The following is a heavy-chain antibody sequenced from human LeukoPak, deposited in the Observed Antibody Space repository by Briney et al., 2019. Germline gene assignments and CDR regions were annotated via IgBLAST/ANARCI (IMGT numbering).Heavy chain of an antibody. V-gene: IGHV4-59*04. Sequence: SETLSLTCTVSGASISGYYWSWIRQPPGKGLEWIGFVYYSGSTYYNPSLKSRVTISVDTSKNQFSLKLSSVTAADTAVYYCARVHSSGSGTVKAEAFDIWGRGTLVTVSS. D-gene: IGHD3-10*01. CDR3: ARVHSSGSGTVKAEAFDI. CDR1: GASISGYY. J-gene: IGHJ3*02. CDR2: VYYSGST.